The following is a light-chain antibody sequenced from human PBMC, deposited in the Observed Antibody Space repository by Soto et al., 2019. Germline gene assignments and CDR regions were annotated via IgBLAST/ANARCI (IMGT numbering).Light chain of an antibody. CDR2: EVS. CDR3: SSHTSYSTRV. J-gene: IGLJ1*01. Sequence: QPALTQPASGSGSPGQSSAISCTGTSSDVGGYNYVSWYQQHPGKAPKLMIHEVSNRPSGISDRFSGSKSGNTASLTISGLQADDEADYYCSSHTSYSTRVFGTGTKVT. V-gene: IGLV2-14*01. CDR1: SSDVGGYNY.